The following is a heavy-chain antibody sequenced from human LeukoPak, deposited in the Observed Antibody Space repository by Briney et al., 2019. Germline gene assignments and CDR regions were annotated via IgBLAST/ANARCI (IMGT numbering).Heavy chain of an antibody. D-gene: IGHD2-15*01. CDR2: INHSGST. Sequence: PSETLSLTCAVYGGSFSGYYWSWIRQPPGKGLEWIGEINHSGSTNYNPSLKSRVTISVDTSKNQFSVKLSSVTAADTAVYYCARHSSPHAGSSSWYDFWGQGTLVTVSS. J-gene: IGHJ5*01. CDR3: ARHSSPHAGSSSWYDF. V-gene: IGHV4-34*01. CDR1: GGSFSGYY.